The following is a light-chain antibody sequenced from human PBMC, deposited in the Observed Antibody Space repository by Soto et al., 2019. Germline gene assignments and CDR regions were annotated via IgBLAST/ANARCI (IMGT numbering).Light chain of an antibody. CDR2: DAS. CDR3: QQRSNWLWT. V-gene: IGKV3-11*01. J-gene: IGKJ1*01. Sequence: ENVLTQSPATLFLSPGERATLSCRASQSVSSHLAWYQQKPGQAPRLLIYDASNRATDIPARFSGSGSGTDFTLTISSREPEDFAVYYCQQRSNWLWTFGQGTKVEIK. CDR1: QSVSSH.